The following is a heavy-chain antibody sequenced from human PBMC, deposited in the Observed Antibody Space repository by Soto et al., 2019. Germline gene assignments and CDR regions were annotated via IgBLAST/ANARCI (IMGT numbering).Heavy chain of an antibody. V-gene: IGHV3-30*18. J-gene: IGHJ6*02. CDR2: ISYDGSNK. CDR1: GFTFSSYG. CDR3: AKDSSYYYYGMDV. Sequence: GGSLRLSCAASGFTFSSYGMHWVRQAPGKGLEWVAVISYDGSNKYYADSVKGRFTISRDNSKNTLYLQMNSLRAEDTAVYYCAKDSSYYYYGMDVWGQGTTVTVSS.